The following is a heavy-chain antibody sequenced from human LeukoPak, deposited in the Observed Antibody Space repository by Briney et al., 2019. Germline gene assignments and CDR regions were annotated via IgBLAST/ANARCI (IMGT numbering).Heavy chain of an antibody. CDR1: GGSFSGYY. CDR3: ARGEYGDCFKFDH. J-gene: IGHJ4*02. V-gene: IGHV4-34*01. D-gene: IGHD2-21*01. Sequence: PSETLSLTCAVYGGSFSGYYWSWIRQPPGKGLEWIGEINHSGSTNYNPSLKSRVTISVDTSKNQFSLKLSSVTAAGTAVYYCARGEYGDCFKFDHWGQGTLVTVSS. CDR2: INHSGST.